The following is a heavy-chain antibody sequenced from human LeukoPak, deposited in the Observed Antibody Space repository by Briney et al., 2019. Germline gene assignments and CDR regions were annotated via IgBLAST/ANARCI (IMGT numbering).Heavy chain of an antibody. Sequence: GGSLRLSCAASGFTVSSDYMSWVRQAPGKGLEWVSIIYSGGDTYYADSVKGRFTISRDNSKNTLYLQMNSLRAEDTAVYYCARDRYSTIFGSWGQGTLVTVSS. CDR1: GFTVSSDY. D-gene: IGHD3-3*01. J-gene: IGHJ4*02. CDR2: IYSGGDT. CDR3: ARDRYSTIFGS. V-gene: IGHV3-66*02.